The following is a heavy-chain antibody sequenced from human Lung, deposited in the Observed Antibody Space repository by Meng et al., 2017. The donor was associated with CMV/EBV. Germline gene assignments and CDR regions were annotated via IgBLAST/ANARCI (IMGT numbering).Heavy chain of an antibody. CDR2: IPHRGSS. Sequence: QVALGEAGPALVTPSETLSLTCAVSGDSITNHNWWAWVRQPPGKGLEWIGEIPHRGSSAYNPSLKSRVSMSIDKSKNQFSLKLTSVTAADTAVYHCLRRSGGSVWGQGTLVTVSS. CDR3: LRRSGGSV. V-gene: IGHV4-4*02. CDR1: GDSITNHNW. D-gene: IGHD3-10*01. J-gene: IGHJ1*01.